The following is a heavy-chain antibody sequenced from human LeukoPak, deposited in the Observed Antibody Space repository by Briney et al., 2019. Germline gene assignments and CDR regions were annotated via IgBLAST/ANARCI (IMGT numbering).Heavy chain of an antibody. J-gene: IGHJ4*02. V-gene: IGHV3-23*01. CDR3: ARELGGVVATGGGFDY. CDR2: IRSSGSST. CDR1: GFTFSNYG. Sequence: GGSLRLSCAASGFTFSNYGMSWVRQAPGKGLEWVAGIRSSGSSTYYADSVKGRFTISRDNSKNTLYLQMNSLRAEDTAVYYCARELGGVVATGGGFDYWGQGTLVTVSS. D-gene: IGHD3-3*01.